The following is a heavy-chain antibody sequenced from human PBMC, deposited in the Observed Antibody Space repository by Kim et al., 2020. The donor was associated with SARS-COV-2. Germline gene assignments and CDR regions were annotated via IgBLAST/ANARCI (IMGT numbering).Heavy chain of an antibody. Sequence: SETLSLTCTVSGGSISSYYWSWIRQPPGKGLEWIGYIYYSGSTNYNPSLKSRFTISVDTSKNQFSLKLRSVTAADTAVYYCARRGVGVYDILTGYYQGDAFDIWGQGTMVTVSS. CDR1: GGSISSYY. J-gene: IGHJ3*02. CDR2: IYYSGST. V-gene: IGHV4-59*08. D-gene: IGHD3-9*01. CDR3: ARRGVGVYDILTGYYQGDAFDI.